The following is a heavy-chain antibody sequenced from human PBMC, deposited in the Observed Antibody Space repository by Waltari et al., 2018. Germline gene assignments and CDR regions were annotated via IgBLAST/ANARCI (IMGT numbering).Heavy chain of an antibody. CDR2: ISTSSSTL. CDR1: GFNFVTHR. V-gene: IGHV3-48*01. Sequence: EVQLVESGGGLVQPGGSLRRSCSASGFNFVTHRMSWVRQAPGKGLEWVSYISTSSSTLYYADSVRGRFTISRDNGKNSMFLQMNSLRAEDTAVYYCARAFSTHWYFDLWGRGTLVTVSS. D-gene: IGHD4-4*01. J-gene: IGHJ2*01. CDR3: ARAFSTHWYFDL.